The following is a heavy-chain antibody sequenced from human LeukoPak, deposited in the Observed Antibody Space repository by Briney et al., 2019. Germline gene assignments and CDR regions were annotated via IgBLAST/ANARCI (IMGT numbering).Heavy chain of an antibody. J-gene: IGHJ4*02. Sequence: SLRLSCAASGFTFSDYHMTWIREAPGTGLESVSSMSTGGSTIYSADSVTCRFTLSRDNARNSLDLQMHSLRAGDAGGYYSAIERYCSSSGYYLIDSWGQGTLVTVSS. CDR1: GFTFSDYH. CDR2: MSTGGSTI. V-gene: IGHV3-11*01. CDR3: AIERYCSSSGYYLIDS. D-gene: IGHD3-22*01.